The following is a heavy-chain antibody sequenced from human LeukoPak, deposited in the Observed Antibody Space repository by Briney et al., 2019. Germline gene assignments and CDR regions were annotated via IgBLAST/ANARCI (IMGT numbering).Heavy chain of an antibody. J-gene: IGHJ5*02. CDR3: AKASSTGSGGLS. CDR1: GGSISSYY. CDR2: IYYSGST. Sequence: SETLSLTCTVSGGSISSYYWSWIRQPPVKGLEWIGYIYYSGSTNYNPSLKSRVTISVDTSKNQFSLKLSSVTAADTAVYYCAKASSTGSGGLSWGQGTLVTVSS. D-gene: IGHD6-13*01. V-gene: IGHV4-59*08.